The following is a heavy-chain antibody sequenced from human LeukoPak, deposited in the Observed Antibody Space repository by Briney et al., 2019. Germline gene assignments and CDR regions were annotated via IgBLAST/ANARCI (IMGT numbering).Heavy chain of an antibody. CDR2: IWYDGSNK. V-gene: IGHV3-30*02. CDR1: GFTFSSYA. CDR3: AKDYRGYYDRSAWDY. D-gene: IGHD3-22*01. Sequence: AGGSLRLSCAASGFTFSSYAMHWVRQAPGKGLEWVAFIWYDGSNKDYTDSVKGRFTISRDNAKNRLHLQMNSLRAEDTAVYYCAKDYRGYYDRSAWDYWGQGTLVTVSS. J-gene: IGHJ4*02.